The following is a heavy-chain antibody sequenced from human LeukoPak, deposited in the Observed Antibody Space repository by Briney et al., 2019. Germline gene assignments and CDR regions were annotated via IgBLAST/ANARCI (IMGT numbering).Heavy chain of an antibody. CDR2: INHSGNT. J-gene: IGHJ4*02. V-gene: IGHV4-34*01. D-gene: IGHD6-13*01. CDR1: GGSFSVYY. CDR3: ARVWGTAAGHQTGDY. Sequence: SETLSLTCAVYGGSFSVYYWSWIRQPPGKGLEWIGEINHSGNTNYSPSLKSRVTISVDTSKNQFSLKLSSVTAADTAVYYCARVWGTAAGHQTGDYWGQGTLVTVSS.